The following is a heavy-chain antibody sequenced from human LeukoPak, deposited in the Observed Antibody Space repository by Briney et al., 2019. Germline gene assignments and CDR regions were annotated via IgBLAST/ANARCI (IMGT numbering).Heavy chain of an antibody. J-gene: IGHJ6*03. V-gene: IGHV4-59*01. Sequence: SETLSLTCTVSGGSISNYYWSWIRQSPGKGLEWIGYIYYTETSYNPSLKSRVTISADTSKNQFSLKLSTVTAADTAVYYCTRGSIAYYYMDVWGKGTTVTISS. D-gene: IGHD3-22*01. CDR3: TRGSIAYYYMDV. CDR1: GGSISNYY. CDR2: IYYTET.